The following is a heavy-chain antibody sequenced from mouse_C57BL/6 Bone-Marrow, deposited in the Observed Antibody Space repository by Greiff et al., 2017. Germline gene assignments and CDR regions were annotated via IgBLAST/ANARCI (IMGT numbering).Heavy chain of an antibody. J-gene: IGHJ4*01. V-gene: IGHV1-64*01. D-gene: IGHD2-4*01. Sequence: QVQLQQPGAELVKPGASVTLSCKASGYTFTSYWMHWVTQRPGQGLEWIGMIHPNSGSTNYNEKFKSKATLTVDKSSSTAYMQLSSLTAEDSAVYYCARWRDYDDYYAMDYWGQGTSVTVSS. CDR1: GYTFTSYW. CDR2: IHPNSGST. CDR3: ARWRDYDDYYAMDY.